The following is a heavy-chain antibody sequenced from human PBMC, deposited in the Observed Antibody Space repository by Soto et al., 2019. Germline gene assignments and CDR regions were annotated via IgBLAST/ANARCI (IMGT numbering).Heavy chain of an antibody. D-gene: IGHD2-8*01. V-gene: IGHV3-15*07. J-gene: IGHJ4*02. CDR1: GFTFSHAW. CDR3: TSDSPGVSTNYEFDY. Sequence: EVQLVESGGGLVNPGGSLRLSCAASGFTFSHAWMNWVRQAPGRGLEGVARFKSRGDGGTTDYAAPVKGRFTISRDDSAIALCLQMNSLKIEDTAVYFCTSDSPGVSTNYEFDYWGQGTLVTVSS. CDR2: FKSRGDGGTT.